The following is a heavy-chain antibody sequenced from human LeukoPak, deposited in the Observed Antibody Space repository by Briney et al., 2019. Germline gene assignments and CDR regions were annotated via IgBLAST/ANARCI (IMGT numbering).Heavy chain of an antibody. D-gene: IGHD2-21*02. CDR1: GFTFSSYG. V-gene: IGHV3-21*01. J-gene: IGHJ4*02. CDR2: IGSSSDYI. Sequence: MTGGSLRLSCAASGFTFSSYGMNWVRQAPGKGLEWVSSIGSSSDYIYYADSVKDRFTISRDNAKNSLYLQMNSLRAEDTAIYYCARTYGGDGGQRFDYWGQGTLVTVSS. CDR3: ARTYGGDGGQRFDY.